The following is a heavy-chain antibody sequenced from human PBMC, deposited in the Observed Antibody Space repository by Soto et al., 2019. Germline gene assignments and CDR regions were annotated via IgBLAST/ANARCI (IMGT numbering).Heavy chain of an antibody. CDR1: GFTFSNYG. V-gene: IGHV3-33*01. CDR2: LSYDGSNE. Sequence: QVQLVESGGGVVQPGRSLRLSCAASGFTFSNYGMHWVRQAPGKGLEWVALLSYDGSNEYYVDSVKGRFIISRDISKNTLYLQMNGLRAEDTAVYYCARDSYGPEGYWGQGTLVTVSS. J-gene: IGHJ4*02. D-gene: IGHD3-10*01. CDR3: ARDSYGPEGY.